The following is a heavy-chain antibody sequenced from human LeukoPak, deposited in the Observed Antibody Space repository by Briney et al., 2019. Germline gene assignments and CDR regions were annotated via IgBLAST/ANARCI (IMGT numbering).Heavy chain of an antibody. V-gene: IGHV3-23*01. D-gene: IGHD3-10*01. CDR2: ISGSGGST. CDR3: AKVLLWFGELSSLDAFDI. Sequence: GGSLRLSCAASGFTFSSYAMSWVRQAAGKGLEWVSAISGSGGSTYYADSVKGRFTISRDNSKNTLYLQMNSLRAEDTAVYYCAKVLLWFGELSSLDAFDIWGQGTMVTVSS. J-gene: IGHJ3*02. CDR1: GFTFSSYA.